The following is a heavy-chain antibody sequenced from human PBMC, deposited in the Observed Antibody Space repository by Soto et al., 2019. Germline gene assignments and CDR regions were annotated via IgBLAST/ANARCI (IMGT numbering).Heavy chain of an antibody. Sequence: QVQLVESGGGVVQPGRSLRLSCAASEFIFSTYGMHWVRQAPGKGLEWVAVIWHDGSEKYYADSVKGRFTVSRDNSKNILFLQMNSLRAEDTAVYYCARGRTALSDSSDYFSRFDYWGQGTRVTVSS. D-gene: IGHD3-22*01. CDR2: IWHDGSEK. J-gene: IGHJ4*02. CDR3: ARGRTALSDSSDYFSRFDY. V-gene: IGHV3-33*01. CDR1: EFIFSTYG.